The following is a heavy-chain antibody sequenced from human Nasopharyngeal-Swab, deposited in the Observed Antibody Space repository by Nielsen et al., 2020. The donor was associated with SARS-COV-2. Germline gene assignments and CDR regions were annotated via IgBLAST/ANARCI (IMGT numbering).Heavy chain of an antibody. CDR3: SAAGGNY. Sequence: GSLRLSCTVSGGSISSYYWSWIRQPPGKGLEWIGYIYYSGSTNYNPSLKSRVTISVDTSKNQFSLKLSSVTAADTAVYYCSAAGGNYWGQGTLVTVSS. CDR1: GGSISSYY. J-gene: IGHJ4*02. V-gene: IGHV4-59*12. CDR2: IYYSGST. D-gene: IGHD6-13*01.